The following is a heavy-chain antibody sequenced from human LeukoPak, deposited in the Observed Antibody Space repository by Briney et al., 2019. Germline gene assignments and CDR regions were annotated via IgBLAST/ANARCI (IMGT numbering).Heavy chain of an antibody. J-gene: IGHJ5*02. Sequence: GASVKVSCKSSGNTFTGYFLNWVRQAPGQGLEWMGWINPNSGGTNYAQNFQGRVTMTRDTSIRTVYMELSRLRSDDTAVYYCANTYALGNYYKGGFDPWGQGTLVTVSS. D-gene: IGHD3-10*01. CDR1: GNTFTGYF. CDR2: INPNSGGT. CDR3: ANTYALGNYYKGGFDP. V-gene: IGHV1-2*02.